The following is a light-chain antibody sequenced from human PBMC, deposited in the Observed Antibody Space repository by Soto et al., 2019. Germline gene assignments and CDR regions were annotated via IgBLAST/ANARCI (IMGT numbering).Light chain of an antibody. J-gene: IGKJ1*01. CDR3: QQSYSTPRT. Sequence: TQSPSSLSSSVGDRVTITCRASQSISSYLNWYQQKPGKAPKLLIYAASSLQSGVPSRFSGSGSGTDFTLTISSLQPEDFATYYCQQSYSTPRTFGQGTKVDIK. CDR1: QSISSY. CDR2: AAS. V-gene: IGKV1-39*01.